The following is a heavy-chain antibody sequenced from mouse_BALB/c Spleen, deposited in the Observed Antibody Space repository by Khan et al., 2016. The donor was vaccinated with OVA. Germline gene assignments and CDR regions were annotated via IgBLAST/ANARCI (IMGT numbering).Heavy chain of an antibody. CDR2: MWAGGSK. V-gene: IGHV2-6-5*01. CDR3: AKDPPYYGMDY. CDR1: GFSLTDYA. Sequence: QVQLKQSGPGLVAPSQNLSITCTVSGFSLTDYAVSWIRQPPGKGLEWLGVMWAGGSKYYNSVFKSRLSISKDNSKSQVFLKVNSLQTDDIAMYYCAKDPPYYGMDYWGQGTSVTVSS. J-gene: IGHJ4*01.